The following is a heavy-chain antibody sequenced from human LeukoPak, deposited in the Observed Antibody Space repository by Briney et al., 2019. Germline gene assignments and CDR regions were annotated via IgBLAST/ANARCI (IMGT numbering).Heavy chain of an antibody. Sequence: GASVKVSCKASGYTFTGYYMHWVRQAPGQGLEWMGWINPNSGGTNYAQKFQGRVTMTRDTSISTAYMELTRLRSDDTAVYYGARAGGFPSYCSGGTCYSGWFDPWGQGTLVTVSS. CDR1: GYTFTGYY. D-gene: IGHD2-15*01. CDR2: INPNSGGT. V-gene: IGHV1-2*02. CDR3: ARAGGFPSYCSGGTCYSGWFDP. J-gene: IGHJ5*02.